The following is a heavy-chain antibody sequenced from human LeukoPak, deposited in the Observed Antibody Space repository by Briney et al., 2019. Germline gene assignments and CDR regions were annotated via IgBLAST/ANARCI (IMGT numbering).Heavy chain of an antibody. CDR1: GGAFSSYA. V-gene: IGHV1-69*04. J-gene: IGHJ4*02. CDR2: IIPILGIA. Sequence: GASVKVSCKASGGAFSSYAISWVRQAPGQGLEWMGRIIPILGIANYAQKFQGRVTITADKSTSTAYMELSSLRSEDTAVYYCARAGGSYYGYWGQGTLVTVSS. CDR3: ARAGGSYYGY. D-gene: IGHD1-26*01.